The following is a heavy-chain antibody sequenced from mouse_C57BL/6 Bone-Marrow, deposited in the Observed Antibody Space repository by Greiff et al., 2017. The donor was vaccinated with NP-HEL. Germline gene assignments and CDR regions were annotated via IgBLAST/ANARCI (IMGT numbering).Heavy chain of an antibody. J-gene: IGHJ2*01. Sequence: QVQLQQSGAELVRPGASVTLSCKASGYTFTDYEMHWVKQTPVHGLEWIGAIDPETGGTAYNQKFKGKAILTADKSSRTAYMELRSLTSEDSAVYYCTRDDYEYFDYWGQGTTLTVSS. D-gene: IGHD1-1*01. V-gene: IGHV1-15*01. CDR1: GYTFTDYE. CDR2: IDPETGGT. CDR3: TRDDYEYFDY.